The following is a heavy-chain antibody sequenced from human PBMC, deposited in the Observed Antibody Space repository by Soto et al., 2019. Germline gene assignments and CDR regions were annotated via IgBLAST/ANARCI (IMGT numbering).Heavy chain of an antibody. CDR2: ISGSGGST. CDR1: GFTFSSYA. V-gene: IGHV3-23*01. J-gene: IGHJ3*02. CDR3: ARDWTMTTPPFDI. Sequence: PGGSLRLSCAASGFTFSSYAMSWVRQAPGKGLEWVSAISGSGGSTYYADSVKGRFTISRDNAKNSLYLQMNSLRDEDTAVYYCARDWTMTTPPFDIWGQGTMVTVSS. D-gene: IGHD4-17*01.